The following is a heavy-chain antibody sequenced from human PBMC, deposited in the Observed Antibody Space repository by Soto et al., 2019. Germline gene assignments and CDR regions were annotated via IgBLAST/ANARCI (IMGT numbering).Heavy chain of an antibody. Sequence: QVQLVQPGAEVKKPGSSVKVSCKAPGGTFSTYAISWVRQAPGQGLEWMGGVIPIFGTPKYAQKFQGRVTITADESTSTGYMVLRSLRSEDTAVYYCARSQGGSSSLDIYYYCYYGMDVWGQGTTVTVSS. V-gene: IGHV1-69*01. D-gene: IGHD2-15*01. CDR1: GGTFSTYA. CDR3: ARSQGGSSSLDIYYYCYYGMDV. J-gene: IGHJ6*02. CDR2: VIPIFGTP.